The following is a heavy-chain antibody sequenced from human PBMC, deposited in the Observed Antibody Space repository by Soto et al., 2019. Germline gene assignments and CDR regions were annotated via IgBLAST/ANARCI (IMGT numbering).Heavy chain of an antibody. V-gene: IGHV3-30*18. CDR3: AKDTFDY. CDR2: ISYDGSNK. J-gene: IGHJ4*02. Sequence: QVQLVESGGGVVQPGRSLRLSCAASGFTFSSYGMHWVRQAPGKGLEWVAVISYDGSNKYYADSVKGRFTISRDNSKNTLYLQMNSLRAEDTAVYYCAKDTFDYWGQGTLSPSPQ. CDR1: GFTFSSYG.